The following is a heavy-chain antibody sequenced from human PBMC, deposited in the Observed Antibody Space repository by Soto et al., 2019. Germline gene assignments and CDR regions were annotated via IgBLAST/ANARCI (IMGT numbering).Heavy chain of an antibody. V-gene: IGHV3-23*01. Sequence: GWSLRLSCAASGFTFSSYAMSWVRQAPGKGLEWVSAISGSGGITYYADSVKGRFTISRDNSKNTLYLQMNSLRAEDTAVYYCAKTNSWYYDILTGYLVDYWGQGTLVTASS. CDR3: AKTNSWYYDILTGYLVDY. D-gene: IGHD3-9*01. CDR1: GFTFSSYA. CDR2: ISGSGGIT. J-gene: IGHJ4*02.